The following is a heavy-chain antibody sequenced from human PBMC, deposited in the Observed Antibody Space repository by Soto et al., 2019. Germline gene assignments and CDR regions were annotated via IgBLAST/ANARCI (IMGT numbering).Heavy chain of an antibody. CDR1: GFTFSSYS. D-gene: IGHD3-16*02. CDR3: ARDSLITFGGVIVDY. CDR2: ISSSSSYI. Sequence: PGGSLRLSCAASGFTFSSYSMNWVRQAPGKGLEWVSSISSSSSYIYYADSVKGRFTISRDNAKNSLYLQMNSLRAEDTAVYYCARDSLITFGGVIVDYWGQGTLVTVSS. J-gene: IGHJ4*02. V-gene: IGHV3-21*01.